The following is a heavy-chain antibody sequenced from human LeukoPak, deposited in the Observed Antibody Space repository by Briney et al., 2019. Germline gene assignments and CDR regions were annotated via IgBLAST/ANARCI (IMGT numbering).Heavy chain of an antibody. CDR3: AKEIRPNVC. Sequence: GGSLRLSCAASGFTFSSHGMCWVRQAPGRGLEWVSSIRIGGDTTYADSVKGRFTISRDNSKNTLYLQLGSLRAEDTAIYYCAKEIRPNVCWGQGTLVTVSS. D-gene: IGHD4-17*01. CDR1: GFTFSSHG. V-gene: IGHV3-23*01. J-gene: IGHJ4*02. CDR2: IRIGGDTT.